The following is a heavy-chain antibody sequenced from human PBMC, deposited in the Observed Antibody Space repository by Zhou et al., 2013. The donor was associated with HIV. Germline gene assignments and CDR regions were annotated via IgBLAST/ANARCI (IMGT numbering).Heavy chain of an antibody. D-gene: IGHD5-12*01. CDR2: IIPIFGTT. J-gene: IGHJ4*02. CDR3: AVQYSGYDARGYFDY. V-gene: IGHV1-69*13. Sequence: QVQLVQSGAEVKKPGSSVKVSCKASGGTFSSYAISWVRQAPGQGLEWMGRIIPIFGTTNYAQKFQGRVTITADESTSTAYMELSSLRSEDTAVYYCAVQYSGYDARGYFDYWGQGTLVTVSS. CDR1: GGTFSSYA.